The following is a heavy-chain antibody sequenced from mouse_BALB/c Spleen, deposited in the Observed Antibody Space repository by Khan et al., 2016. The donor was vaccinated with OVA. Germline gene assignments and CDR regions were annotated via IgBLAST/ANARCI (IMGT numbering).Heavy chain of an antibody. CDR3: ARTARIKY. CDR1: GYSITSGYG. CDR2: ISYSGST. J-gene: IGHJ2*01. Sequence: EVQLQESGPGLVKPSQSLSLTCTVTGYSITSGYGWNWIRQFLGNKLEWMGYISYSGSTNYNPSLKSLISITRDTSKNQFFLQLNSVTTEDTATYYCARTARIKYWGQGTTLTVSS. V-gene: IGHV3-2*02. D-gene: IGHD1-2*01.